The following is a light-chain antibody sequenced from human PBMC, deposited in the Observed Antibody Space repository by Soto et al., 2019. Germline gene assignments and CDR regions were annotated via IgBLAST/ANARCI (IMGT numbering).Light chain of an antibody. V-gene: IGKV1-5*03. Sequence: DIQMTQSPSTLSASVGDRVTITCRASQSISSWLAWYQQKPGKAPKLLIYKASTLKSGVPSRFSGIGSGTEFTLTISGLQPDDFATYYCQHSWTFGQGTQVDIK. CDR2: KAS. CDR1: QSISSW. CDR3: QHSWT. J-gene: IGKJ1*01.